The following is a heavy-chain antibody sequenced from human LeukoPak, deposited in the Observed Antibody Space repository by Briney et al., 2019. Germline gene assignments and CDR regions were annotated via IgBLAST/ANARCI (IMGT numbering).Heavy chain of an antibody. V-gene: IGHV4-61*02. D-gene: IGHD6-13*01. J-gene: IGHJ4*02. CDR2: IYTSGST. Sequence: SETLSLTCTVSGGSISSGSYYWSWIRQPAGKGLEWIGRIYTSGSTNYNPSLKSRVTISVDTSKNQFSLKLSSVTAADTAVYYCARERGIAAALYYFDYWGQETLVTVSS. CDR1: GGSISSGSYY. CDR3: ARERGIAAALYYFDY.